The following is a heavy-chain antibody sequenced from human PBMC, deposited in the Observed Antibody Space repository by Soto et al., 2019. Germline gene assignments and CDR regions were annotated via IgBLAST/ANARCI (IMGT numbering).Heavy chain of an antibody. D-gene: IGHD2-15*01. CDR1: GYNFTNYW. CDR3: ARRNLYWSGDACYGTNDLDL. CDR2: VFPGDSDT. V-gene: IGHV5-51*01. Sequence: GESLKISCKVTGYNFTNYWVAWVRQMPGKGLEWMGIVFPGDSDTRYNPSFQGQVTFSADQSTGTAFLHWTSLKAPDTATYYCARRNLYWSGDACYGTNDLDLWGQGNKVTV. J-gene: IGHJ4*02.